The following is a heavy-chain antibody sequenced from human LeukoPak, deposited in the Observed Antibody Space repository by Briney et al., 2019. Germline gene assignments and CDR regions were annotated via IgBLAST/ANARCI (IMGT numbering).Heavy chain of an antibody. V-gene: IGHV1-2*02. D-gene: IGHD2-2*01. CDR3: ARGLTDEHQLILHWFDP. Sequence: ASVKGSCKASGYTFTGYYIHWVRQAPGQGLEWMGWINPNSGGTNYAQKFQGRVTMTRDTSITTAYMELSRLISDDTAVYYCARGLTDEHQLILHWFDPWGQGTLVTVSS. J-gene: IGHJ5*02. CDR2: INPNSGGT. CDR1: GYTFTGYY.